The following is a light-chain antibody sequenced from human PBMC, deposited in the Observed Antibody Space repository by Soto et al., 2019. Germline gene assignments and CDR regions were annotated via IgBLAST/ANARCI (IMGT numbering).Light chain of an antibody. V-gene: IGKV3-11*01. CDR1: QSVRSY. J-gene: IGKJ4*01. CDR2: DAS. Sequence: EVVLTQSPATLSLSPGERATLSCRASQSVRSYLAWYQQKPGQAPRLLIYDASNRAPGIPARFSGSGSGTDFTLTISGLEPDDSAIYSWQQRSNWPCTFGGGTKVEVK. CDR3: QQRSNWPCT.